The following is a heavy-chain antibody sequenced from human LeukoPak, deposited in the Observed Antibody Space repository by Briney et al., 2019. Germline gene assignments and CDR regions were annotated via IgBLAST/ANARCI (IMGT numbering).Heavy chain of an antibody. Sequence: SETLSLTCTVSGYSISSGYYWGWIRQPPGKGLEWIGSIYHSGSTYYNPSLKSRVTISVDTSKNQFSLKLSSVTAADTAVYYCARWGTMVRGVIGYWGQGTLVTVSS. J-gene: IGHJ4*02. CDR2: IYHSGST. V-gene: IGHV4-38-2*02. CDR1: GYSISSGYY. D-gene: IGHD3-10*01. CDR3: ARWGTMVRGVIGY.